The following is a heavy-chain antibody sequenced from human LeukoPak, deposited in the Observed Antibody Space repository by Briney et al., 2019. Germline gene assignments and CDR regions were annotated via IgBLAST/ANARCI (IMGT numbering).Heavy chain of an antibody. CDR1: GGSFSGYY. D-gene: IGHD1-1*01. V-gene: IGHV4-34*01. CDR2: INHSGST. Sequence: SETLSFTCAVYGGSFSGYYWSWIRQPPGKGLEWIGEINHSGSTNYNPSLKSRVTISVDTSKNQFSLKLSSVTAADTAVYYCARGSRWVAGGAFDIWGQGTMVNVSS. J-gene: IGHJ3*02. CDR3: ARGSRWVAGGAFDI.